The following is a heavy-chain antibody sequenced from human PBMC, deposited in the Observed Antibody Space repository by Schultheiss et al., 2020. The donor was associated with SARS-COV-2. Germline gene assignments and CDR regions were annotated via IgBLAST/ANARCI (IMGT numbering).Heavy chain of an antibody. CDR2: ISSSSSYI. CDR1: GFTFSSYS. V-gene: IGHV3-21*01. CDR3: ARAYCGGDCSSYYYYGMDV. Sequence: GGSLRLSCAASGFTFSSYSMNWVRQAPGKGLEWVSSISSSSSYIYYADSVKGRFTISRDNAKNSLYLQMNSLRAGDTAVYYCARAYCGGDCSSYYYYGMDVWGQGTTVTVSS. J-gene: IGHJ6*02. D-gene: IGHD2-21*02.